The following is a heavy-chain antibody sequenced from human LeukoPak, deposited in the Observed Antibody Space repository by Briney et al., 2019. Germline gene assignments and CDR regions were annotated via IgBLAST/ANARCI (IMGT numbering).Heavy chain of an antibody. V-gene: IGHV3-53*01. J-gene: IGHJ4*02. D-gene: IGHD5-18*01. Sequence: GGSLRLSCAASGFTVSSNYMSWVRQAPGKGLEWVSVIYSGGSTYYADSVKGRFTISRDNAKNSLYLQMNSLRAEDTAVYYCARVLGDGYSPYYFDYWGQGTLVTVSS. CDR1: GFTVSSNY. CDR3: ARVLGDGYSPYYFDY. CDR2: IYSGGST.